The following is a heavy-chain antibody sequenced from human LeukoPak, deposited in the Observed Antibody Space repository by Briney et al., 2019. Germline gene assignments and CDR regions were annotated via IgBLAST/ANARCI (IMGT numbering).Heavy chain of an antibody. CDR2: IIPIFGTA. J-gene: IGHJ4*02. CDR1: GGTFSSYA. D-gene: IGHD3-10*01. CDR3: ARGWGNYYGSGSYFDY. Sequence: SVKVSCKASGGTFSSYAISWVRQAPGQGLEWMGGIIPIFGTANYAQKFQGRVTITADDSTSTAYMELSSLRSEDTAVYYCARGWGNYYGSGSYFDYWGQGTLVTVSS. V-gene: IGHV1-69*13.